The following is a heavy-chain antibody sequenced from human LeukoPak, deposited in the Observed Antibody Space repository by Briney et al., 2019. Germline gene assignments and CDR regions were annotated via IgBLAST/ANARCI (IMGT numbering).Heavy chain of an antibody. CDR1: GGSISSDY. J-gene: IGHJ4*02. V-gene: IGHV4-4*07. D-gene: IGHD5-18*01. CDR2: IYTSGNT. CDR3: ARGFSYGLVDY. Sequence: SETLSLTCTVSGGSISSDYWSWIRQPAGKGLEWIGRIYTSGNTNYNPSLKSRVTLSVGTSKNQFSLKLTSVTAADTAVYYCARGFSYGLVDYWGQGTLVTVSS.